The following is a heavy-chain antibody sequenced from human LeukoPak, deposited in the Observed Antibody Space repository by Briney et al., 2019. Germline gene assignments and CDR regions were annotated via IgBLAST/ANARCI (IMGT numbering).Heavy chain of an antibody. CDR1: GGSISSYY. V-gene: IGHV4-59*01. CDR2: IYYSGST. Sequence: SETLSLTCTVSGGSISSYYWSWIRQPPGKGLEWIGYIYYSGSTSYNPSLKSRVTISVDTSKNQFSLKLSSVTAADTAVYYCARGSVWYFDYWGQGTLVTVSS. J-gene: IGHJ4*02. CDR3: ARGSVWYFDY.